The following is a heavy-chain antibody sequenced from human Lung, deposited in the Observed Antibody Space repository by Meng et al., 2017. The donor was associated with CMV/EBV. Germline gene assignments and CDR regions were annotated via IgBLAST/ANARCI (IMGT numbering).Heavy chain of an antibody. V-gene: IGHV4-61*08. D-gene: IGHD1-26*01. CDR3: VAYLVGIGGRGY. J-gene: IGHJ4*02. Sequence: SETLSLTCSVSGVSVSNDDYHWSWIRQSPGKGLEWIGQLYSTGTDTFNPSLMSRVTISKDTSKNRFFLTLTSVTAADTAVYFCVAYLVGIGGRGYWGQGRMVTVSS. CDR2: LYSTGTD. CDR1: GVSVSNDDYH.